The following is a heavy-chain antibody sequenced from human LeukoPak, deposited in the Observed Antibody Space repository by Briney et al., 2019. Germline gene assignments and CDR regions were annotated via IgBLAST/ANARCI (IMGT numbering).Heavy chain of an antibody. CDR3: ARRGAGGYKY. CDR2: INHSGST. CDR1: GGSFSGYY. D-gene: IGHD5-24*01. J-gene: IGHJ4*02. V-gene: IGHV4-34*01. Sequence: SETLSLTCAVYGGSFSGYYWSWIRQPPGRGLEWIGEINHSGSTNYKPSLKSRVTISVDTSKNQFSLKLSSVTAADTAVYYCARRGAGGYKYWGQGTLVTVSS.